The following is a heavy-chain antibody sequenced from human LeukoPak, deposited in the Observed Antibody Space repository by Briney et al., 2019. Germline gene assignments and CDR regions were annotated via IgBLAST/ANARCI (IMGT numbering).Heavy chain of an antibody. Sequence: ASVKVSCKASGYTFTSYGISWVRQAPGQGLEWMGWISAYNGNTNYAQKLQGRVTMTTDTSTSTAYMELRSLRPDDTAVYYCARDRGTFYYDSGGYFFDYWGQGTLVTVSS. CDR1: GYTFTSYG. V-gene: IGHV1-18*01. J-gene: IGHJ4*02. CDR3: ARDRGTFYYDSGGYFFDY. CDR2: ISAYNGNT. D-gene: IGHD3-22*01.